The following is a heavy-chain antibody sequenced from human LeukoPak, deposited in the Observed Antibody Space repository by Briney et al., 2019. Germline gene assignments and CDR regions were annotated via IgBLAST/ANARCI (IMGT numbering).Heavy chain of an antibody. CDR2: IKQDGSET. CDR3: ARGGSDGQDGRASLGIPLYYNYYYMDV. CDR1: AFTLCGHW. J-gene: IGHJ6*03. V-gene: IGHV3-7*04. D-gene: IGHD3-3*01. Sequence: GGSLRLSCIASAFTLCGHWMPCVRQAPGKGLDWVANIKQDGSETYYVDSVKGRFTISRDNAKISVYLQMNSLRAEDTAVYYCARGGSDGQDGRASLGIPLYYNYYYMDVWGKGTTVTVSS.